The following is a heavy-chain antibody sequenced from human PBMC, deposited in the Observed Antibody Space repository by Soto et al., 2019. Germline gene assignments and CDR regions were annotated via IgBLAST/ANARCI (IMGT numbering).Heavy chain of an antibody. V-gene: IGHV2-5*02. Sequence: SGPTLVNPTQTLTLTCTFSGFSLSTSGVGAGWIRQPPGKALEWLALIYWDDDKRYSPSLKSRLTITKDTSKNQVVLTMTNMDPVDTATYYCAHAYCSGGSCYSEVYWFDPWGQGTLVTVSS. CDR3: AHAYCSGGSCYSEVYWFDP. J-gene: IGHJ5*02. CDR2: IYWDDDK. CDR1: GFSLSTSGVG. D-gene: IGHD2-15*01.